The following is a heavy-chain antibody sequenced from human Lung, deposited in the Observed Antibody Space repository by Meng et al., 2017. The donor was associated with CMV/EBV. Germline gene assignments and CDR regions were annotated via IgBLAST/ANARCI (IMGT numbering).Heavy chain of an antibody. D-gene: IGHD5-18*01. CDR1: GFTFSSYS. CDR2: ISSSSSYI. V-gene: IGHV3-21*01. Sequence: GGSXRLXCAASGFTFSSYSMNWVRQAPGKGLEWVSSISSSSSYIYYADSVKGRFTISRDNAKNSLYLQMNSLRAEDTAVYYCARWERTAMDPYYYYGMDVWXQGNXVTVSS. J-gene: IGHJ6*02. CDR3: ARWERTAMDPYYYYGMDV.